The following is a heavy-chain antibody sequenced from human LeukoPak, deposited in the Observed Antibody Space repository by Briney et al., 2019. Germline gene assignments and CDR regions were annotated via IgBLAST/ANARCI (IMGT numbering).Heavy chain of an antibody. V-gene: IGHV4-59*01. CDR1: GDSISSYY. D-gene: IGHD2-2*02. CDR3: ARVYCSSTSCYKRSLWFDP. J-gene: IGHJ5*02. CDR2: IYYSGST. Sequence: SETLSLTCTVSGDSISSYYWSWIRQPPGKGLEWIGYIYYSGSTNYNPSLKSRVTISVDTSKNQFSLKLSSVTAADTAVYYCARVYCSSTSCYKRSLWFDPWGQGTLVTVSS.